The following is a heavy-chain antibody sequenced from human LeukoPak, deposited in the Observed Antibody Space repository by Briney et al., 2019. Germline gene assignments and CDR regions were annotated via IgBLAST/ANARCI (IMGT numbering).Heavy chain of an antibody. CDR1: GFTFSSYA. Sequence: GGSLRLSCAASGFTFSSYAMSWVRQAPGKGLEWVSAISGSGGSTYYADSVKGRFTISRDNSKNTLYLQMNSLRAEDTAVYYCAKGLTMVDLGAGDYWGQGTLVTVSS. CDR2: ISGSGGST. D-gene: IGHD3-10*01. CDR3: AKGLTMVDLGAGDY. J-gene: IGHJ4*02. V-gene: IGHV3-23*01.